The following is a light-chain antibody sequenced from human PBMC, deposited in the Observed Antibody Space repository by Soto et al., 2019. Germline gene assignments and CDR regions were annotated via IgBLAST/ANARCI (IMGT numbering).Light chain of an antibody. CDR2: DAS. J-gene: IGKJ4*01. CDR3: QQRSDWPST. Sequence: EIVLTQSPATLSLSPGERATLSCRASQSVSSYLAWYHQKTGQAPRLLIYDASNRATGIPARFSGSGSGTDFTLTISSLEPDDFAVYYCQQRSDWPSTFGGGTKVQIK. CDR1: QSVSSY. V-gene: IGKV3-11*01.